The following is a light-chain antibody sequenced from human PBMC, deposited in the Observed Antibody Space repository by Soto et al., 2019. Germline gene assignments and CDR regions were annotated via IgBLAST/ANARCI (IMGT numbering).Light chain of an antibody. CDR3: QQCHATPLT. V-gene: IGKV1-39*01. CDR1: QSISAW. Sequence: DIQMTQSPSTLSASVGDRVSINCRASQSISAWLAWYQQKPGKAPRLLIYAASSLQSGVPSRFSGSGSGTGFTLTISSLQPEDVGIYYCQQCHATPLTFGQGTRLEIK. CDR2: AAS. J-gene: IGKJ5*01.